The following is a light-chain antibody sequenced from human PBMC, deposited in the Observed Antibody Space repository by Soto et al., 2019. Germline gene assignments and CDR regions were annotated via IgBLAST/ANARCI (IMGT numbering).Light chain of an antibody. CDR3: QQYNNWPPWA. J-gene: IGKJ1*01. Sequence: EIVMTQSPATLSVSPGERATLSCRASQSVSSKIAWYQQKPGQAPRLLIYGASTRATGIPARFSGSGSGTDFTLIISSLQSEDFAVYYCQQYNNWPPWAFGQGTKVEIK. CDR2: GAS. V-gene: IGKV3-15*01. CDR1: QSVSSK.